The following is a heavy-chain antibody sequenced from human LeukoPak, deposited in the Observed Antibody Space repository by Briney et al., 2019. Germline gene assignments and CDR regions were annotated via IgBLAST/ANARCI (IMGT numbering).Heavy chain of an antibody. Sequence: SVKVSCKASGGTFSSYAISWVRQAPGQGLEWMGGIIPIFGTANYAQKFQGRVTITADESTSTAYMELSSLRSEDTAVYYCARDRIDDFWSHLFDYWGQGTLVTVSS. D-gene: IGHD3-3*01. CDR2: IIPIFGTA. V-gene: IGHV1-69*13. CDR3: ARDRIDDFWSHLFDY. CDR1: GGTFSSYA. J-gene: IGHJ4*02.